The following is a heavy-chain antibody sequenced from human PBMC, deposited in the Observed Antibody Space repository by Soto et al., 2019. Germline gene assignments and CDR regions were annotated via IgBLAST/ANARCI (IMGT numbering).Heavy chain of an antibody. CDR1: GGSISRYY. V-gene: IGHV4-59*08. Sequence: PSETRSLTCTVSGGSISRYYWSWIRQPPGKGLEWIGYIYYSGSTNYNPSLKSRVTISVDTTKNQFSLKLSSVTAADTAVYYCARLLWSRGDWFDPWGQGTLVTVSS. J-gene: IGHJ5*02. D-gene: IGHD3-10*01. CDR2: IYYSGST. CDR3: ARLLWSRGDWFDP.